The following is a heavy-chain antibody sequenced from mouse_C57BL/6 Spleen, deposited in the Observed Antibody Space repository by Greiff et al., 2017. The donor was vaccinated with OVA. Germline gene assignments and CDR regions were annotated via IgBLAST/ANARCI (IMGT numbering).Heavy chain of an antibody. CDR1: GYSITSGYF. Sequence: EVHLVESGPGLVKPSQSLSLTCSVTGYSITSGYFWNCIRQLPGNKLEWMGYISYDGSNNYNPSLKNRISITRDTYKNQFFLKLNSVTTEDTATYYCAREGYYEEYFDVWGTGTTVTVSS. V-gene: IGHV3-6*01. CDR3: AREGYYEEYFDV. D-gene: IGHD2-3*01. CDR2: ISYDGSN. J-gene: IGHJ1*03.